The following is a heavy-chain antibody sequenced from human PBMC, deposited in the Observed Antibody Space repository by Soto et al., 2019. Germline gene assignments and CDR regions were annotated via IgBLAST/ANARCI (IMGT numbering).Heavy chain of an antibody. CDR1: GGSISNSDW. CDR2: IYHSEST. D-gene: IGHD2-2*01. CDR3: ARDSREPATAFDC. Sequence: SETLSLTCTVSGGSISNSDWWSWVRQPPGKGLEWIGEIYHSESTNYNPSLKSRVTISVDKSKNQFSLKLSSVTAADTAVYYCARDSREPATAFDCWGQGTLVTVSS. V-gene: IGHV4-4*02. J-gene: IGHJ4*02.